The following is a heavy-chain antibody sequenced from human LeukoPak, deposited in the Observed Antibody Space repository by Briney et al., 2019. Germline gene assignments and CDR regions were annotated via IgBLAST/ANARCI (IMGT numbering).Heavy chain of an antibody. CDR2: IYYSGST. CDR1: GGSISSSSYY. Sequence: SETLSLTCTVSGGSISSSSYYWGWIRQPPGKGLEWIGSIYYSGSTYYNPSLKSRVTISIDTSKNQFSLKLISVTAADTALYFCVRDAPLDYHDSCGPSDNWGQGTLVTVSS. V-gene: IGHV4-39*07. CDR3: VRDAPLDYHDSCGPSDN. D-gene: IGHD3-22*01. J-gene: IGHJ4*02.